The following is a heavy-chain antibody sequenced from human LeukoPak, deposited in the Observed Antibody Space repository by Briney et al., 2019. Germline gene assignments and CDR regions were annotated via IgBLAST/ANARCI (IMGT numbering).Heavy chain of an antibody. CDR2: IYASGTS. J-gene: IGHJ4*02. V-gene: IGHV4-4*07. Sequence: PSETLSLTCTVSGGSISSYYWTWIRQPAGKGLEWIGRIYASGTSNYNPSLKSRVTISADKSKNQFSLRLSSVTAADTAVYYCARGLDGYGTFDYWGQETLVTVSS. D-gene: IGHD5-24*01. CDR1: GGSISSYY. CDR3: ARGLDGYGTFDY.